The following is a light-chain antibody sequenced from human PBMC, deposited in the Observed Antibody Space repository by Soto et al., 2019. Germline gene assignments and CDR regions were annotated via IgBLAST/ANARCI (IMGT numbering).Light chain of an antibody. CDR3: QQRSNWPSLT. CDR1: QSVSSS. J-gene: IGKJ4*01. V-gene: IGKV3-11*01. CDR2: DAS. Sequence: EIVLTQSPATLSLSPGERGTLSCRASQSVSSSLAWYQQKPGQAPRLLIYDASKRAPGIPARFSGSGSGTDFTLTISSLEPEDFTVYYCQQRSNWPSLTFGGGTKLEIK.